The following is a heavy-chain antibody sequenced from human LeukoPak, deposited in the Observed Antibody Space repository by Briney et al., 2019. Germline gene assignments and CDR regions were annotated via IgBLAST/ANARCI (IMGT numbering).Heavy chain of an antibody. CDR3: ARGRTEDCSSTSCLAEFDY. CDR2: IIPILGIA. CDR1: GGTFSSYA. D-gene: IGHD2-2*01. V-gene: IGHV1-69*04. Sequence: SSVKVSCKASGGTFSSYAISWVRQAPGQGLEWMGRIIPILGIANYAQKFQGRVTITADKSTSTAYMELSSLRSEDTAVYYCARGRTEDCSSTSCLAEFDYWGQGTLVTVSS. J-gene: IGHJ4*02.